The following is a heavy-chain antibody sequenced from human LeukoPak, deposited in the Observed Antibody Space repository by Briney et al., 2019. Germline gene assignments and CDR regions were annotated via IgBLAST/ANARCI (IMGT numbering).Heavy chain of an antibody. Sequence: GGSLRLSCAASGFTFSSYAMSWVRQAPGKGLEWVSAISGSGGSTYYADSVKGRFTISRDNSKNTLYLQMNSLRAEDTAVYYCAKGLGVPAAIPYYFDYWGQGTLVTASS. J-gene: IGHJ4*02. CDR1: GFTFSSYA. D-gene: IGHD2-2*02. CDR3: AKGLGVPAAIPYYFDY. V-gene: IGHV3-23*01. CDR2: ISGSGGST.